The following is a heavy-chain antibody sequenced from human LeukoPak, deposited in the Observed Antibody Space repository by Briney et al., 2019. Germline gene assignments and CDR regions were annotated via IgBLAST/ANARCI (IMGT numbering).Heavy chain of an antibody. Sequence: SETLSLTCTVSGGSISSGGYYWSWVRQHPGKGLEWIGYIYYSGSTYYNPSPKSRVTISVDTSKNQFSLKLSSVTAADTAVYYCARARLTTAFDYWGQGTLVTVSS. CDR2: IYYSGST. J-gene: IGHJ4*02. CDR3: ARARLTTAFDY. V-gene: IGHV4-31*03. CDR1: GGSISSGGYY. D-gene: IGHD4-17*01.